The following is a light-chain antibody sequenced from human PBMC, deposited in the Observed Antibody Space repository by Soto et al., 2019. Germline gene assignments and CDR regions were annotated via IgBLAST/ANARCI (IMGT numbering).Light chain of an antibody. CDR3: ISYTSSSTHV. V-gene: IGLV2-14*03. J-gene: IGLJ1*01. Sequence: QSALTQPASVSGSPGQSITISCTGTSSDVGAYNFVSWYQQHPGKLPKLMIFDVSRRPSGVSDRFSGSKSGNTASLPISGLQAEDEGDYYCISYTSSSTHVFGSGTKLTVL. CDR1: SSDVGAYNF. CDR2: DVS.